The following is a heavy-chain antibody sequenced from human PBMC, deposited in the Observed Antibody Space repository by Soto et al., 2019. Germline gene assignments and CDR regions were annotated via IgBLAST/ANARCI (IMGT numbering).Heavy chain of an antibody. CDR1: GGSISSGGYY. D-gene: IGHD3-10*01. J-gene: IGHJ5*02. CDR3: ARRAGTMVRGVISKWFDP. Sequence: QVQLQESGPGLVKPSQTLSLTCTVSGGSISSGGYYWSWIRQHPGEGLEWIGYIYYSGSTYYNPSLKSRVTISVDTSKNQCSLKLSSVTAADTAVYYCARRAGTMVRGVISKWFDPWGQGTLVTVSS. CDR2: IYYSGST. V-gene: IGHV4-31*03.